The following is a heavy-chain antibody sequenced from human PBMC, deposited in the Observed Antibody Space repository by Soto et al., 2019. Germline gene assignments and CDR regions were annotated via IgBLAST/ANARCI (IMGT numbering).Heavy chain of an antibody. CDR2: IYPGDSDT. V-gene: IGHV5-51*01. CDR3: ARRGGSGSYGRRAFDI. Sequence: GESLKISCKGSGYSFTSYWIGWVRQMPGKGLEWMGIIYPGDSDTRYSPSFQGQVTISADKSISTAYLQWSSLKASDTAMYYCARRGGSGSYGRRAFDIWGQGTMVTVSS. D-gene: IGHD3-10*01. CDR1: GYSFTSYW. J-gene: IGHJ3*02.